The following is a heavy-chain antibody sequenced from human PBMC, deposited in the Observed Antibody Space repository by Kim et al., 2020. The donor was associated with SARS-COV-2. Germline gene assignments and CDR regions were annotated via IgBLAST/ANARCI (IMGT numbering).Heavy chain of an antibody. J-gene: IGHJ5*02. CDR1: GFSFSTYA. Sequence: GGSLRLSCGASGFSFSTYAMTWVRQAPGKGLEWVAGISGSGVKTYYPDSVKGRFTISRDNSKNTLDLQMNSLRAEDTAVYYCAKVIPSSWLFDPWGQRT. CDR2: ISGSGVKT. CDR3: AKVIPSSWLFDP. D-gene: IGHD2-2*01. V-gene: IGHV3-23*01.